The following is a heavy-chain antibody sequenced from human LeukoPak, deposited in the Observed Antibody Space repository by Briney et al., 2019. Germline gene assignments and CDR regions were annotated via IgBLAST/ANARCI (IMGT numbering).Heavy chain of an antibody. CDR2: ISGDGGST. V-gene: IGHV3-43*02. Sequence: PGGSLRLSCAVSGFTFNDYAMNWVRQAPGKGLEWVSFISGDGGSTYYAGSVKGRFTISRDNSKKSLYLQMNSLRLGDTALYYCATDCSGNSCYSLWGQGTLVTVSS. CDR1: GFTFNDYA. D-gene: IGHD2-15*01. CDR3: ATDCSGNSCYSL. J-gene: IGHJ4*02.